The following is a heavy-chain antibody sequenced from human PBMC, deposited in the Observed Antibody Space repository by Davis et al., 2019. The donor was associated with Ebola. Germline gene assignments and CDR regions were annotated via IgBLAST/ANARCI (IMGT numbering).Heavy chain of an antibody. CDR3: ARDRVAYYFDY. V-gene: IGHV1-69*06. Sequence: AASVKVSCKASGGTFSSYAISWVRQAPGQGLEWMGGIIPIFGTANYAQKFQGRVTITADKSTSTAYMELSSLRSEDTAVYYCARDRVAYYFDYWGQGTLVTVSS. CDR2: IIPIFGTA. CDR1: GGTFSSYA. J-gene: IGHJ4*02.